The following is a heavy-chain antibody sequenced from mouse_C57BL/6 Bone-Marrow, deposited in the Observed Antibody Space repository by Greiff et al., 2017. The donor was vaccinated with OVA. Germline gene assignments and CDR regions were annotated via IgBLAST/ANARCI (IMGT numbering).Heavy chain of an antibody. CDR2: INSDGGST. CDR3: ARHDYGYDGVYFDY. Sequence: EVKLVESGGGLVQPGESLKLSCESNEYEFPSHDMSWVRKTPEKRLELVAAINSDGGSTYYPDTMERRFIISRDNTKKTLYRQMSSLRSEDTALYYCARHDYGYDGVYFDYWGQGTTLTVSS. J-gene: IGHJ2*01. V-gene: IGHV5-2*01. CDR1: EYEFPSHD. D-gene: IGHD2-2*01.